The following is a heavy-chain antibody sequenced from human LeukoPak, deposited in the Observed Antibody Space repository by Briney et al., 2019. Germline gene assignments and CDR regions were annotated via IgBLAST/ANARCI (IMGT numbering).Heavy chain of an antibody. CDR2: IYYSGST. V-gene: IGHV4-39*07. Sequence: SETLSLTCTVSGGSISSSSYYWGWIRQPPGKGLEWIGSIYYSGSTYYNPSLKSRVTISVDTSKNQFSLKLSSVTAADTAVYYSARESQQQLVWWCWFDPWGQGTLVTVSS. J-gene: IGHJ5*02. D-gene: IGHD6-13*01. CDR1: GGSISSSSYY. CDR3: ARESQQQLVWWCWFDP.